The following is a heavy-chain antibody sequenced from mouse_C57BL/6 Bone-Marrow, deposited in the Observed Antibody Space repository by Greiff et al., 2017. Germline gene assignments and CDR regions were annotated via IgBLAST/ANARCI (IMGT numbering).Heavy chain of an antibody. CDR3: ASYGASTMVTNWYFDV. Sequence: VQLKQSGPELVKPGASVTISCKASGYSFTDYNMTWVKQSNGKSLEWIGVINPNYGTTSYNQKFKGKATLTVDQSSSTAYMQLNSLTSEDSAVYDCASYGASTMVTNWYFDVWGTGTTVTVSS. CDR1: GYSFTDYN. V-gene: IGHV1-39*01. CDR2: INPNYGTT. J-gene: IGHJ1*03. D-gene: IGHD2-2*01.